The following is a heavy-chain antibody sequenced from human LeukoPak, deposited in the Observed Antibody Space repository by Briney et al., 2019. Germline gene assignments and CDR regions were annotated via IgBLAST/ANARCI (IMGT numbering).Heavy chain of an antibody. D-gene: IGHD4-11*01. V-gene: IGHV3-23*01. CDR1: GFTFSTYA. Sequence: PGGSLRLSCAASGFTFSTYAINWVRQAPGKGLEWVSAISGRGDTRFYADAVKGRFTISRDNSKNTLYLQMNSLRAEDTAVYFCAKTDYSTGPYDLWGQGTLVTVSS. CDR2: ISGRGDTR. CDR3: AKTDYSTGPYDL. J-gene: IGHJ5*02.